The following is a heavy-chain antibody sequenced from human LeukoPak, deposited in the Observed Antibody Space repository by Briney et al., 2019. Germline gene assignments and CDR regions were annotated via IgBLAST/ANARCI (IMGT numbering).Heavy chain of an antibody. J-gene: IGHJ4*02. V-gene: IGHV3-48*01. CDR2: ISSGSGTT. CDR3: AKDRGNDYGVFDY. D-gene: IGHD4-17*01. Sequence: GGSLRLSCAASGFIFSSYSMNWVRQTPGKELEWISYISSGSGTTYYGDSVQGRFITPRDNAKNSLHLQMNSLRAEDTGVYYCAKDRGNDYGVFDYWGQGILVTVSS. CDR1: GFIFSSYS.